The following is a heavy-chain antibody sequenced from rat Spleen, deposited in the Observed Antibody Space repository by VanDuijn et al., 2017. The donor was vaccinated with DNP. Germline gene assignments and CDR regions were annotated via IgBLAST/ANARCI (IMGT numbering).Heavy chain of an antibody. Sequence: EVQLVESGGGLVQPGRSMKLSCAASGFTFSNYYMAWVRQAPKKGLEWVATVSYDGSSTYYRDSVKGRFTISRDNAKTTLYLQMDSLRSEDTATYYCARQRAIRYSSRIFAYCGQGTLVTVSS. V-gene: IGHV5-7*01. CDR2: VSYDGSST. D-gene: IGHD1-2*01. J-gene: IGHJ3*01. CDR1: GFTFSNYY. CDR3: ARQRAIRYSSRIFAY.